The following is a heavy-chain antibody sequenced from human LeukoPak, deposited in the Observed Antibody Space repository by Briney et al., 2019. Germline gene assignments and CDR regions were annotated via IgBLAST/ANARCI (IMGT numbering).Heavy chain of an antibody. J-gene: IGHJ4*02. V-gene: IGHV4-59*01. CDR3: ARVGQQQLGDSFDY. CDR2: IYYSGST. D-gene: IGHD6-13*01. CDR1: GGSISSYY. Sequence: PSETLSLTCTVSGGSISSYYWSWIRQPPGKGPEWIGYIYYSGSTNYNPSLKSRVTISVDTSKNQFSLKLSSVTAADTAVYYCARVGQQQLGDSFDYWGQGTLVTVSS.